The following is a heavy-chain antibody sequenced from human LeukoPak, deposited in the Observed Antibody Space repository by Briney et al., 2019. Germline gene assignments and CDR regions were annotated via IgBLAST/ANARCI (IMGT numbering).Heavy chain of an antibody. Sequence: SETLSLTCAVYGGSFSDSYWSWIRQPPGKGLEWIGEINHSGSTNYNPSLKSRVTMSVDTSKNQFSLKLNSVTAADTAVYYCARGRHDITMIVVVMTSVSYYLDVWGKGTTVTVS. CDR1: GGSFSDSY. D-gene: IGHD3-22*01. CDR2: INHSGST. J-gene: IGHJ6*03. V-gene: IGHV4-34*01. CDR3: ARGRHDITMIVVVMTSVSYYLDV.